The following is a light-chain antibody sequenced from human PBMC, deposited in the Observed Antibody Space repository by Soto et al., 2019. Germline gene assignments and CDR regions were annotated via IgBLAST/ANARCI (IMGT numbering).Light chain of an antibody. J-gene: IGKJ5*01. Sequence: ALPMTPSPSSPSSSLGGRGTITCRASQGIRNDLGWYQQKPGKAPKLLIYAASSLQSGVPSRFSGSGSGTDFTLTISSLQPEDFATYYCLQDYNYPITFGQGTRLEIK. CDR2: AAS. CDR3: LQDYNYPIT. V-gene: IGKV1-6*01. CDR1: QGIRND.